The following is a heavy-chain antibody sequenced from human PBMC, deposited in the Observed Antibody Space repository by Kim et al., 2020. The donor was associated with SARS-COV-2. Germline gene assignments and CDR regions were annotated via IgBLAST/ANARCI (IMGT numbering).Heavy chain of an antibody. CDR1: GGTFSSYA. J-gene: IGHJ4*02. CDR2: IIPIFGTA. Sequence: SVKVSCKASGGTFSSYAISWVRQAPGQGLEWMGGIIPIFGTANYAQKFQGRVTITADESTSTAYMELSSLRSEDTAVYYCAIYSSGGIFYFDYWGQGTLVTVSA. CDR3: AIYSSGGIFYFDY. D-gene: IGHD6-19*01. V-gene: IGHV1-69*13.